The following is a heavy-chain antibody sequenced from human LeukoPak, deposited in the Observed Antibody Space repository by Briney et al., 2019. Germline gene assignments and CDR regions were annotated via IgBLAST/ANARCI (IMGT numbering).Heavy chain of an antibody. CDR3: ARATLRGDPFDF. CDR2: IFTSGNT. J-gene: IGHJ4*02. Sequence: TLSLTCTVSGESISNGGYYWTWIRQHPGKGLEWIGNIFTSGNTYYNPSLKGRVFTSVDTSKSRFSLRLTSVTAADTAVYYCARATLRGDPFDFWGQGMQVTVSS. V-gene: IGHV4-31*03. D-gene: IGHD2-21*02. CDR1: GESISNGGYY.